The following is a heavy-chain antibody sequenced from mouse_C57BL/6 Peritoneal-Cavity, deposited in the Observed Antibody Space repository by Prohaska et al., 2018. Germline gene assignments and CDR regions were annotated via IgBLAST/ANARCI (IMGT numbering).Heavy chain of an antibody. Sequence: PGASVQISCKPSGYTFTDSYMNWVKQSKGKSLEWIGDINPNKGGTSDNHKFKGKATLTVDKSSSTADMELRSLTSEDSAVYYWASDGNLDDYAMDYWGQGTSVTVSS. CDR2: INPNKGGT. CDR3: ASDGNLDDYAMDY. J-gene: IGHJ4*01. CDR1: GYTFTDSY. D-gene: IGHD2-1*01. V-gene: IGHV1-26*01.